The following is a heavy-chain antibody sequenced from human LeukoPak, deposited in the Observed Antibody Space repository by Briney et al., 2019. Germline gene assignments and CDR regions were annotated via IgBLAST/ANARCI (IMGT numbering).Heavy chain of an antibody. V-gene: IGHV4-4*07. D-gene: IGHD2-15*01. CDR3: ARALTPEDYMDV. CDR1: GGSISSYY. CDR2: IYTSGST. J-gene: IGHJ6*03. Sequence: SETLSLTCTVSGGSISSYYWSWIRQPAGKGLEWIGRIYTSGSTNYNPSLKSRVAMLVATSKNQFSLKLTSVTAADTAVYYCARALTPEDYMDVWGKGTTVTVSS.